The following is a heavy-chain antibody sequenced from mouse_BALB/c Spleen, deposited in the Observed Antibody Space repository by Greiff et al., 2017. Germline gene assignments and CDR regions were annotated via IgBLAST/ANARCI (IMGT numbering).Heavy chain of an antibody. CDR2: IWAGGST. V-gene: IGHV2-9*02. J-gene: IGHJ1*01. CDR1: GFSFTSYG. Sequence: VNLVESGPGLVAPSQTLSITCTASGFSFTSYGVHWVRQPPGKGLEWLGVIWAGGSTNYNSALMSRLSISKDNSKSQVFLKMNSLQTDDTAMYYCARGRYFDVWGAGTTVTVSS. CDR3: ARGRYFDV.